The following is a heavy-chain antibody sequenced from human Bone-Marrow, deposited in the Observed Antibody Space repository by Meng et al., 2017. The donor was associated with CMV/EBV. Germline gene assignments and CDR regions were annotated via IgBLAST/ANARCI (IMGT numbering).Heavy chain of an antibody. Sequence: LRLSCAVYGGSFSGYYWSWIRQPPGKGLEWIGKINDSGSTNYNPSLKSRVTISVDTAKDQFSLKLSSVTAADTAVYYCARERRPGDTDNNYGMDVWGQGTTVTVSS. J-gene: IGHJ6*02. D-gene: IGHD3-10*01. CDR3: ARERRPGDTDNNYGMDV. CDR2: INDSGST. V-gene: IGHV4-34*01. CDR1: GGSFSGYY.